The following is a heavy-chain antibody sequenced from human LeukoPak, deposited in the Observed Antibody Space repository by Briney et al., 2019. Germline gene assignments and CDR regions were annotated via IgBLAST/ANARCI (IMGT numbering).Heavy chain of an antibody. CDR1: GVSISSSNSY. Sequence: PSETLSLTCTVSGVSISSSNSYWGWIRQPPGKGLEWIGEINHSGSTNYNPSLKSRVTISVDTSKNRFSLNLTSVTAADTALYFCARTHFDSLGWFDPWGQGIQVIVSP. D-gene: IGHD3-9*01. J-gene: IGHJ5*02. CDR2: INHSGST. CDR3: ARTHFDSLGWFDP. V-gene: IGHV4-39*07.